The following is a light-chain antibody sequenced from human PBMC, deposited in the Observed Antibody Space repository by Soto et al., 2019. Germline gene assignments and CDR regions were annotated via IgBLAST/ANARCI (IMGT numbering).Light chain of an antibody. J-gene: IGKJ5*01. CDR2: GAS. CDR3: QQYADSPIT. V-gene: IGKV3-20*01. CDR1: QSVSSSS. Sequence: EIVLTQSPGTLPLSPGEIATLSCSASQSVSSSSLAWYQQKPGQAPRLLIYGASSRATGIPDRFSGSGSGTDFTLAISRVEPEDFAVYFCQQYADSPITFGQGTRLEIK.